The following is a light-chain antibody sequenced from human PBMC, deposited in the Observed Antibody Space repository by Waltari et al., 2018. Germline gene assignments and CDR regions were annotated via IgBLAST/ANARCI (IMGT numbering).Light chain of an antibody. CDR3: QQYNNSPYS. V-gene: IGKV1-33*01. CDR2: YAS. J-gene: IGKJ2*03. Sequence: DIQMTQSPSSLSASVGDRVTITCRASQGINNDLSWYQQKPGKAPKPLIFYASNLETGVPSRFSGSRSGTDYTLIISSLQPEDIATYYCQQYNNSPYSFGQGTKVEIK. CDR1: QGINND.